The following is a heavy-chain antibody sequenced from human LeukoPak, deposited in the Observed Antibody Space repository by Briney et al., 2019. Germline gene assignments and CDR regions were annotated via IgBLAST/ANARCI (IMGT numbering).Heavy chain of an antibody. CDR2: IKQDGSDK. CDR1: GFDFSNYI. D-gene: IGHD3-10*01. V-gene: IGHV3-7*01. Sequence: PGGSLRLSCAASGFDFSNYIMSWVRQAPGKGLEWVANIKQDGSDKYYVDSVKGRFTISRDNAKNSLYLQMNSLRAEDTAVYYCASPNYYGSGPFDLWGRGTLVTVSS. CDR3: ASPNYYGSGPFDL. J-gene: IGHJ2*01.